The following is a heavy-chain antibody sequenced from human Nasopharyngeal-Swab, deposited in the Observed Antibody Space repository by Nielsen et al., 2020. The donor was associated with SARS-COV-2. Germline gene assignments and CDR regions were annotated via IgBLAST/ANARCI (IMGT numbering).Heavy chain of an antibody. V-gene: IGHV1-2*06. CDR1: GYTFTGYY. Sequence: ASVKVSCKASGYTFTGYYMHWVRQAPGQGLEWMGRINPNSGGTNYAQKFQGRVTMTRDTSISTAYMELSRLRSDDTAVYYCASRYCTNGVCYVDYWGQGTLVTVSS. CDR3: ASRYCTNGVCYVDY. D-gene: IGHD2-8*01. J-gene: IGHJ4*02. CDR2: INPNSGGT.